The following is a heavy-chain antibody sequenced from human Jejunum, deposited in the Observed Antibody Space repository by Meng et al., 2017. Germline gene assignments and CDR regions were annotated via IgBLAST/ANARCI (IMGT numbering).Heavy chain of an antibody. D-gene: IGHD3-10*01. J-gene: IGHJ4*02. CDR3: ARHFSGSGTWFFDS. CDR1: GGSISGSYDY. CDR2: ISYSGST. Sequence: QLQLQESGAGLVKAPETLSLTCTGSGGSISGSYDYSGWIRQPPGKGLDWTGTISYSGSTYYNPSLTSRVTISMDTSKNQFSLKLSSVTAADTAVYYCARHFSGSGTWFFDSWGQGALVTVSS. V-gene: IGHV4-39*01.